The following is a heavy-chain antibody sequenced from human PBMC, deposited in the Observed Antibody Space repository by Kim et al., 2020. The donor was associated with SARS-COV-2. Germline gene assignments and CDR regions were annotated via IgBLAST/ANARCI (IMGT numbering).Heavy chain of an antibody. D-gene: IGHD3-22*01. CDR3: AKDISYDSSGYVV. J-gene: IGHJ3*01. V-gene: IGHV3-9*01. Sequence: SAESMKGRFTSSRDNAKNSLYLQMNSLRAEETALYYCAKDISYDSSGYVVWGQGTIVTVSS.